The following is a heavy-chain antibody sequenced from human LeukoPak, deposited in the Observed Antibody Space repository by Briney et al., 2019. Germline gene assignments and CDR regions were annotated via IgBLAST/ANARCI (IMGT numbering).Heavy chain of an antibody. J-gene: IGHJ5*02. CDR1: GYTFTSYG. Sequence: ASVKVSCKASGYTFTSYGISWVRQAPGQGLEWMGWISAYNGNTNYAQKLQGRVTMTTDTSTSTAYMELRSLRSDDTAVYYCARDKTDSSGWHPNWFDPWGLGTLVTVSS. V-gene: IGHV1-18*04. CDR2: ISAYNGNT. CDR3: ARDKTDSSGWHPNWFDP. D-gene: IGHD6-19*01.